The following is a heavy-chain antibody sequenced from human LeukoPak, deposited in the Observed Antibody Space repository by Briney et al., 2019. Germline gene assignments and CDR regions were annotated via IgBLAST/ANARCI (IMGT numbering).Heavy chain of an antibody. D-gene: IGHD5-18*01. Sequence: GGSLRLSCAASGFTFSTYAMSWVRQAPGKGLEWVSDISGSAGSTYYADSVKGRFTISRDNSKNTLYLLMNGLRAEDSAVYYCAKGGYSFGYSDYWGQGTLVTVS. CDR3: AKGGYSFGYSDY. CDR1: GFTFSTYA. V-gene: IGHV3-23*01. J-gene: IGHJ4*02. CDR2: ISGSAGST.